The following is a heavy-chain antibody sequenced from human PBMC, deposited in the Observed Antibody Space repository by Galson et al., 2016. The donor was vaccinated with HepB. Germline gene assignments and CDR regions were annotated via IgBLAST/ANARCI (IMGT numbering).Heavy chain of an antibody. CDR1: GYSFTSYW. CDR2: IDPSGSYT. CDR3: ARHCSGGSCYHPDY. V-gene: IGHV5-10-1*01. J-gene: IGHJ4*02. D-gene: IGHD2-15*01. Sequence: QSGAEVKKPGESLRISCKTSGYSFTSYWISWVRQMSGNGLEWMGRIDPSGSYTKYSPSFRGHVTISVDKSTSTAYLEFTSLKSSDNAMYYCARHCSGGSCYHPDYWGQGTLVTVSS.